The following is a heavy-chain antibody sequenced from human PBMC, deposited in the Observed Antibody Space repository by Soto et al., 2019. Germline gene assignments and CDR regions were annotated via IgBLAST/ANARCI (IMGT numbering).Heavy chain of an antibody. V-gene: IGHV4-34*01. J-gene: IGHJ4*02. Sequence: PSETLSLTCAVYGGSFSGYYWSWIRQPPGKGLEWIGEINHSGSTNYNPSLKSRVTISVDTSKNQVSLELSTMTAADAAVYYCARHVGNYGDWAFDYWGQGTPVTVSS. CDR3: ARHVGNYGDWAFDY. CDR1: GGSFSGYY. D-gene: IGHD4-17*01. CDR2: INHSGST.